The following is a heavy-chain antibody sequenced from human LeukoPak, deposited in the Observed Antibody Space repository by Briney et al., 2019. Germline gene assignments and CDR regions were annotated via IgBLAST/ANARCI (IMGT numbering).Heavy chain of an antibody. CDR2: IDWDDDK. D-gene: IGHD6-19*01. CDR1: GFSLSTSGMC. CDR3: ARTKFSSGWFDY. J-gene: IGHJ4*02. Sequence: SGPTLVNPTETLTLTCTVSGFSLSTSGMCVSWIRQPPGKALEWLARIDWDDDKKYSTSLKTRLTISKDTSKNQVVLTMTNMDPVDTGTYYCARTKFSSGWFDYWGQGTLVTVSS. V-gene: IGHV2-70*11.